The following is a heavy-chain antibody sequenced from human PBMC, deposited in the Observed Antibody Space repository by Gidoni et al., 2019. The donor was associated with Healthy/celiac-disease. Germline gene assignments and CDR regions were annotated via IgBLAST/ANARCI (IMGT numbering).Heavy chain of an antibody. CDR3: ARGSGWYPVPRQYDY. J-gene: IGHJ4*02. CDR1: GCSISSYY. Sequence: QVHLQESGSGLVKPSEPLSPTCTVSGCSISSYYWSWIRQPPGKGLEWIVYIYYSGSTNYNPSLKSRVTISVDTSKNQFSLKLSSVTAADTAVYYCARGSGWYPVPRQYDYWGQGTLVTVSS. D-gene: IGHD6-19*01. V-gene: IGHV4-59*01. CDR2: IYYSGST.